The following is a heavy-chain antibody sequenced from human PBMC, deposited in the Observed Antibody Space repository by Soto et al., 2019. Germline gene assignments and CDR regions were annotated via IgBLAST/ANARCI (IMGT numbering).Heavy chain of an antibody. CDR3: AKDLSSGWYRGHFDS. J-gene: IGHJ4*02. CDR1: VFTFSSYA. CDR2: ISVSGGST. V-gene: IGHV3-23*01. D-gene: IGHD6-19*01. Sequence: VGSLVLSCSSSVFTFSSYAISLFLQAPVNWLEWVSAISVSGGSTYYSDSVKCRFTISIDNSKNTLYLQMNSLRAEDTAVYYCAKDLSSGWYRGHFDSWGPGNMVHVSS.